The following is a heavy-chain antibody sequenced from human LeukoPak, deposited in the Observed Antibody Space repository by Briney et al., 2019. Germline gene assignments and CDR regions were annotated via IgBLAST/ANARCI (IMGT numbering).Heavy chain of an antibody. Sequence: GGSLRLSCAASGFTFSSYAMHWVRQAPGKGLEWVAVISYDGSNKYYADSVKGRFTISRDNSKNTLYLQMNSLRAEDTAVYYCASGEQHPYYYYGMDVWGQGTTVTVSS. CDR2: ISYDGSNK. CDR3: ASGEQHPYYYYGMDV. J-gene: IGHJ6*02. V-gene: IGHV3-30-3*01. CDR1: GFTFSSYA. D-gene: IGHD6-13*01.